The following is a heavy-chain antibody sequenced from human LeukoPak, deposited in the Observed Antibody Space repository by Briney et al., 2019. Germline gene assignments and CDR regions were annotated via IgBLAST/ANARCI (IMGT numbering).Heavy chain of an antibody. Sequence: GGPLRLPCAPSGFPLSKYRINWVGQPPGRGRAWIYFISVIGQTTFYAESVKGPFTGPRNNANKSLYLQMSRLRGDDTGLDYCVRASEADCTPNKCPDEFDLWGRGTLVTVSS. V-gene: IGHV3-48*01. D-gene: IGHD2-8*01. J-gene: IGHJ5*02. CDR1: GFPLSKYR. CDR2: ISVIGQTT. CDR3: VRASEADCTPNKCPDEFDL.